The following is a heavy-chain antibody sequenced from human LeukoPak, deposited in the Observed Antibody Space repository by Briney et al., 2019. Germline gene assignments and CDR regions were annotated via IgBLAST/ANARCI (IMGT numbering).Heavy chain of an antibody. V-gene: IGHV3-53*01. Sequence: PGGSLRLSCAASGFTVITNDMTWVRPAPGKGLEWGSALYSDGNTKYADTVQGRFTISRDNSKNTLYLEMNSLSPDDTAVYYCARGVEPLAANTLAYWGQGTLVTVSS. J-gene: IGHJ4*02. CDR2: LYSDGNT. D-gene: IGHD1-14*01. CDR1: GFTVITND. CDR3: ARGVEPLAANTLAY.